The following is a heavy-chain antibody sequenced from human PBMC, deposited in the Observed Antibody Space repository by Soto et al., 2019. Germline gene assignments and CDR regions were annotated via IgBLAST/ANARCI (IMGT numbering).Heavy chain of an antibody. CDR3: ASSGGRPYYYDSSGYYYAPIDFDY. Sequence: PSETLYLTCTVSGGCVSSGSYYWSWIRQPPGKGLEWIGYIYYSGSTNYNPSLKSRVTISVDTSKNQFSLKLSSVTAADTAVYYCASSGGRPYYYDSSGYYYAPIDFDYWGQGTLVTVSS. CDR1: GGCVSSGSYY. J-gene: IGHJ4*02. CDR2: IYYSGST. D-gene: IGHD3-22*01. V-gene: IGHV4-61*01.